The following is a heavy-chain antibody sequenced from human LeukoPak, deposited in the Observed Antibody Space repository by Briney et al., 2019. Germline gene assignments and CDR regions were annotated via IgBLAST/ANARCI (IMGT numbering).Heavy chain of an antibody. D-gene: IGHD3-3*01. V-gene: IGHV1-8*01. Sequence: ASVKVSCKASGYTFTSYDINWVRQATGQGLEWMGWMNPNSGNTSYAQKFQGRVTMTRNTSISTAYMELSSLRSEDTAVYYCARFCDFWSGYNYYYGMDVWGQGTTVTVSS. CDR2: MNPNSGNT. CDR3: ARFCDFWSGYNYYYGMDV. J-gene: IGHJ6*02. CDR1: GYTFTSYD.